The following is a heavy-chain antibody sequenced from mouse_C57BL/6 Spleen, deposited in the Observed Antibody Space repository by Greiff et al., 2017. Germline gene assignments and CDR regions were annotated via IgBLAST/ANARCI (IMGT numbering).Heavy chain of an antibody. J-gene: IGHJ4*01. V-gene: IGHV1-81*01. Sequence: VQLQQSGAELARPGASVKLSCKASGYTFTSYGISWVKQRTGQGLEWIGEIYPRSGNTYYNEKFKGKATLTADKSSSTAYMELRSLTSEDSAVYFCARSVYGSGQGAMDYWGQGTSVTVSS. CDR2: IYPRSGNT. CDR1: GYTFTSYG. CDR3: ARSVYGSGQGAMDY. D-gene: IGHD1-1*01.